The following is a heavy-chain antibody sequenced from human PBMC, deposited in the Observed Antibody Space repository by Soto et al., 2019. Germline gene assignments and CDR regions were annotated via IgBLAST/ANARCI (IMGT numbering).Heavy chain of an antibody. CDR3: GIEIGYCGGGSCPYYFDS. V-gene: IGHV1-69*01. Sequence: QVQLVQSGAEVKKSGSSVKVSCKASGGTFSSYAISWVRQAPGQGLEWMGGIIPIFGTANYAQKFQGRVTITADESTSTAYMELRSLRSADTAVYYCGIEIGYCGGGSCPYYFDSCGPGTLVTVSS. CDR2: IIPIFGTA. CDR1: GGTFSSYA. D-gene: IGHD2-15*01. J-gene: IGHJ4*02.